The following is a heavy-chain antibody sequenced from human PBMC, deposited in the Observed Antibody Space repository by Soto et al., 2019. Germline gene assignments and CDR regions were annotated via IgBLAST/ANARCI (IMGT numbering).Heavy chain of an antibody. D-gene: IGHD6-13*01. V-gene: IGHV4-59*01. CDR2: VYYTGTT. J-gene: IGHJ4*02. CDR3: ARDLAAVPRAFDY. Sequence: SETMSLTCTVSGGSISSYFYIWVRQPPGKGLEWIGSVYYTGTTDYNPSLKSRVTISVDTSKTQFSLNLRSVTAADTAVYYCARDLAAVPRAFDYWGRGTLVTVSS. CDR1: GGSISSYF.